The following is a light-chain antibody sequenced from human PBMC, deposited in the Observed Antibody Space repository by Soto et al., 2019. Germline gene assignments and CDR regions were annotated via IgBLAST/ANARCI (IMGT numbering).Light chain of an antibody. Sequence: DIQMTQSPSSVSASVGDRVTITCRASQGISSFLAWYQQKPGKAPKLLIYAASRLQSGVPSRFSGSGSGTAFTLTISSLQHEDVATYHCQQANSFPLTFVGGTKVEIK. CDR3: QQANSFPLT. CDR1: QGISSF. V-gene: IGKV1-12*01. J-gene: IGKJ4*01. CDR2: AAS.